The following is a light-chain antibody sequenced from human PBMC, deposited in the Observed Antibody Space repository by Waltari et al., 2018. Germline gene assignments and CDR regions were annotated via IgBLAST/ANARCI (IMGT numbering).Light chain of an antibody. CDR2: VAS. CDR1: QSINTN. V-gene: IGKV1-39*01. Sequence: DIQMTQSPSSLSASVGDRVILTCRASQSINTNLNWYQKKPGKAPKLLIYVASSLQSGVPSRFSGTGSGTAFTLTINSLQPEDFATYYCQQSYSTWTFGQGTKVEIK. J-gene: IGKJ1*01. CDR3: QQSYSTWT.